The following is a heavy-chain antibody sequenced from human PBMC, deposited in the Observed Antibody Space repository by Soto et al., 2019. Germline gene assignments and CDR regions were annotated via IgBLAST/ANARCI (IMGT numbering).Heavy chain of an antibody. CDR2: INPNSGGT. Sequence: ASVKVSCKASGYTFTGYYMHWVRQAPGQGLEWMGWINPNSGGTNYAQKFQGWVTMTRDTSISTAYMELSRLRSDDTAVYYCARSYDSSGGYFDYWGQGTLVTVSS. CDR1: GYTFTGYY. V-gene: IGHV1-2*04. J-gene: IGHJ4*02. D-gene: IGHD3-22*01. CDR3: ARSYDSSGGYFDY.